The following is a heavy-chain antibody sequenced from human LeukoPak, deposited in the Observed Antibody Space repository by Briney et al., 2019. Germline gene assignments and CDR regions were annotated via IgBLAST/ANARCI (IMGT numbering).Heavy chain of an antibody. J-gene: IGHJ1*01. Sequence: GGSLRLSCAASGFTFSSYGMHWVRQAPGKGLEWVAFIRYDGSNKYYADSVKGRFTISRDNSKNTLYLQMNSLRAEDTAVYYCAKDGEWRSSSSRYFQHWGQGTLVTVSS. CDR2: IRYDGSNK. CDR3: AKDGEWRSSSSRYFQH. V-gene: IGHV3-30*02. CDR1: GFTFSSYG. D-gene: IGHD6-6*01.